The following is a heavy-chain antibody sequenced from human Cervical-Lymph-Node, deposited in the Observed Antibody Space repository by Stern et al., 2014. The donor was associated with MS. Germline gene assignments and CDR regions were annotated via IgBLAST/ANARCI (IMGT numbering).Heavy chain of an antibody. D-gene: IGHD2-2*03. Sequence: QVQLVQSGAEVKKPGSSVKVSCTLSGGTFINYAISWVRQAPGQGLEWMGGTLPLFGKPTYAQNFQGSVTITADEHPSKAYTALRGLRSEDTAVLYCGSVDLILLPGVQAVSTQEGILEDHRYYYAMDVWGQGTTVTVSS. V-gene: IGHV1-69*01. CDR2: TLPLFGKP. CDR3: GSVDLILLPGVQAVSTQEGILEDHRYYYAMDV. CDR1: GGTFINYA. J-gene: IGHJ6*02.